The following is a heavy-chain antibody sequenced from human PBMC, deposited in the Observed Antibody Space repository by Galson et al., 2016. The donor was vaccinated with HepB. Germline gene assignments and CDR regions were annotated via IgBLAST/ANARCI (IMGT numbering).Heavy chain of an antibody. CDR3: ANRIKLWGYLNH. D-gene: IGHD5-18*01. CDR1: GFTFSSYA. V-gene: IGHV3-23*01. Sequence: SLRLSCAASGFTFSSYAMSWVRQAPGKGLEWVSSISSSGGSTYYADSMKGRFTISRDNSKNTLYLQMNSLRAEDTALYYCANRIKLWGYLNHWGQGTLVTVSS. CDR2: ISSSGGST. J-gene: IGHJ4*02.